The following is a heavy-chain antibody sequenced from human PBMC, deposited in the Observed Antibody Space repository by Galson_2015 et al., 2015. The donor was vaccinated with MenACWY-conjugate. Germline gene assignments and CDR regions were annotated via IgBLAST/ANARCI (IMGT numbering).Heavy chain of an antibody. CDR3: AKDRWATYMNYYVDS. Sequence: SLRLSCAASGFTFTNYAASWVRQAPGKGLEWVSGISGSGERTHYADSVKGRFTISRDNSKNTLHLQMNSLRAEDTAVDYCAKDRWATYMNYYVDSWGQGTLVTVSS. D-gene: IGHD5-12*01. CDR1: GFTFTNYA. V-gene: IGHV3-23*01. CDR2: ISGSGERT. J-gene: IGHJ4*02.